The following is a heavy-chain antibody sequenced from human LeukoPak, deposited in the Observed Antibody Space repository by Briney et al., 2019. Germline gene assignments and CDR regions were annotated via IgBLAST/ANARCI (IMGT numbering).Heavy chain of an antibody. CDR1: GFTVSSNY. CDR3: AREGRDYSNYLFYFDY. J-gene: IGHJ4*02. CDR2: IYSGGST. D-gene: IGHD4-11*01. V-gene: IGHV3-53*01. Sequence: GGSLRLSCAASGFTVSSNYMSWVRQAPGKGLEWVSVIYSGGSTYYADSVKGRFTISRDNSKNTLYLQMNSLRAEDTAVYYCAREGRDYSNYLFYFDYWGQGTLVTVSS.